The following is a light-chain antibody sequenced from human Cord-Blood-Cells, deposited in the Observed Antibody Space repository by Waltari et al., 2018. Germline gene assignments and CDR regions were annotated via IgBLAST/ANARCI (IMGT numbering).Light chain of an antibody. CDR2: KDS. CDR1: ALPKQC. V-gene: IGLV3-25*03. CDR3: QSADSSGTYVV. J-gene: IGLJ2*01. Sequence: SYQLTQPPSLSVSPGQTATITCSGDALPKQCTHWYQQKPGQAPVLVIYKDSERPSGIPDRCSGSSSGTTVTLTISGVQAEDEADYYCQSADSSGTYVVFGGGTKLTVL.